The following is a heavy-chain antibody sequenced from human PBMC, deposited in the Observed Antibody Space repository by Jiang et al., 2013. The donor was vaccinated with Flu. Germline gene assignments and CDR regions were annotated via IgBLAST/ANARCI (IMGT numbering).Heavy chain of an antibody. CDR1: GITFSNYA. CDR3: AKSQGGAWYYYGLDV. D-gene: IGHD2-15*01. J-gene: IGHJ6*02. Sequence: QLLESGGGLVQPGGSLRLSCAASGITFSNYAMHWVRQAPGKGLEWVSGISGNGGSTIYADSVKGRFIISRDNSKNTLYLQMNSLRAEDTAVYYCAKSQGGAWYYYGLDVWGQGTTVTVSS. V-gene: IGHV3-23*01. CDR2: ISGNGGST.